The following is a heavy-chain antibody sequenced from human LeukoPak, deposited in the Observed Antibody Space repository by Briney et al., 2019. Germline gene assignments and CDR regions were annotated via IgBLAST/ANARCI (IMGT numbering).Heavy chain of an antibody. J-gene: IGHJ4*02. V-gene: IGHV1-46*01. Sequence: ASVKVSCKASGYTFTSYYMHGGRQAPGQGLEWMGIINSSGGSTSYAQKFPGRVTMTRDTSMSTVYMELSSLRSEDTAVYYCARDGVGATFDYWGQGTLVTVSS. CDR2: INSSGGST. D-gene: IGHD1-26*01. CDR3: ARDGVGATFDY. CDR1: GYTFTSYY.